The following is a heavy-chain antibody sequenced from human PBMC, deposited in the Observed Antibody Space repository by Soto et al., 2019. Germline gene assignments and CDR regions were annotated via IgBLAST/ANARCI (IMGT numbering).Heavy chain of an antibody. D-gene: IGHD6-19*01. CDR1: GFTFSGSA. V-gene: IGHV3-73*01. Sequence: PGGPLGLSCSASGFTFSGSAMHWVRQASGKGLEWVGRIRSKANSYATAYAASVKGGFTISRDDSKNTAYLQMNSLKTEDTAVYYCRSTVAGTVGDYWGQGTLVTV. CDR3: RSTVAGTVGDY. CDR2: IRSKANSYAT. J-gene: IGHJ4*02.